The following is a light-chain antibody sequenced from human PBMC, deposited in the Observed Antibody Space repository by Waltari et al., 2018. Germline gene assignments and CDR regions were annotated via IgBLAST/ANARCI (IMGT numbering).Light chain of an antibody. J-gene: IGLJ1*01. CDR1: TSKIGNYY. CDR2: CQY. V-gene: IGLV1-51*01. Sequence: QSVLTQPPSVSAATGQKVTVSCSGSTSKIGNYYVSWYKQPPGTAPQPLLFCQYQRTLWIPCPFPCSQVCTSATLGITGLQTGDEADYYCGTWDSSLDSYVFGTGSKVTVL. CDR3: GTWDSSLDSYV.